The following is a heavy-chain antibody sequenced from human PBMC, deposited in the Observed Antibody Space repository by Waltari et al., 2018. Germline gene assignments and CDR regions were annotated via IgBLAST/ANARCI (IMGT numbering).Heavy chain of an antibody. J-gene: IGHJ6*02. V-gene: IGHV1-18*04. CDR1: GYTFTSYG. CDR2: DSAYNGKT. D-gene: IGHD3-10*01. CDR3: ARVEGGSGSYYFSGGPYGMDV. Sequence: QVQLVQSGAEVKKPGASVKVSCKASGYTFTSYGISWVRQAPGQGLEWMGWDSAYNGKTKYAQKLQGRVTMNTDTSTSTGYMELRSLRSDDTAVYYCARVEGGSGSYYFSGGPYGMDVWGQGTTVTVSS.